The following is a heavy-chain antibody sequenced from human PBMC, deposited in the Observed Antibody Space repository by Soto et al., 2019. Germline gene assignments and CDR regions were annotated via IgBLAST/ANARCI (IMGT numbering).Heavy chain of an antibody. V-gene: IGHV3-23*01. D-gene: IGHD1-26*01. CDR2: ISGPASGA. J-gene: IGHJ4*02. CDR1: GFTFSSRA. CDR3: AKDSGLGGSYFGGFDF. Sequence: EVQLLDSGGDLVQPGGSLRLSCAASGFTFSSRAMSWVRQAPGKGLEWVSTISGPASGAYYADSVKGRFTISRDNSKNTLYLQMNSLRAEDTALYFCAKDSGLGGSYFGGFDFWSQGALVTVSS.